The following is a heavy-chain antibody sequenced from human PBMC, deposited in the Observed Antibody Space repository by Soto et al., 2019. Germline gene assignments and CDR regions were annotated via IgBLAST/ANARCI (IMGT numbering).Heavy chain of an antibody. J-gene: IGHJ4*02. CDR2: IYYSGST. V-gene: IGHV4-59*05. Sequence: SETLSLTCTVSGGSISSYYWSWIRQPPGKGLEWIGSIYYSGSTYYNPSLKSRVTISVDTSKNQFSLKPSSVTAADTAVNYCARHYPGGYCSGGSCYRVRYYFDYWGQGTLVTVSS. D-gene: IGHD2-15*01. CDR3: ARHYPGGYCSGGSCYRVRYYFDY. CDR1: GGSISSYY.